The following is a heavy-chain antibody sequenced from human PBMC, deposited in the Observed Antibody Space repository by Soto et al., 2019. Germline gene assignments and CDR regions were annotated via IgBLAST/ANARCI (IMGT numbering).Heavy chain of an antibody. Sequence: PGGSLRLSCAASGFTFSDYYMSWIRQAPGKGLEWVSYISSSGSTIYFADSVRGRFTISRDSAENSLYLQMNSLRAEDTAVYYCARDAYDFDSLLSYWDFWGQGTLVTVSS. CDR1: GFTFSDYY. CDR3: ARDAYDFDSLLSYWDF. D-gene: IGHD3-9*01. J-gene: IGHJ4*02. CDR2: ISSSGSTI. V-gene: IGHV3-11*01.